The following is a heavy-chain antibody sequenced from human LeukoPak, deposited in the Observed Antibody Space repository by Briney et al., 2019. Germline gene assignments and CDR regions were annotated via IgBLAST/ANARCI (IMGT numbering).Heavy chain of an antibody. V-gene: IGHV3-23*01. CDR2: ISSSGNT. J-gene: IGHJ4*02. D-gene: IGHD6-13*01. Sequence: GGSLRLSCAASGFTFSRSAMTWVRQTPGKGLDWVSSISSSGNTYYADSVKGRFTISRDNSKNMLYLQMNSLRAEDTAVYYCAKDIAAAGSSYFDYWGQGALVTVSS. CDR1: GFTFSRSA. CDR3: AKDIAAAGSSYFDY.